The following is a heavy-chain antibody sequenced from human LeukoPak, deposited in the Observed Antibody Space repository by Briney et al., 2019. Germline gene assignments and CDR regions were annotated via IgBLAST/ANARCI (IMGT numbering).Heavy chain of an antibody. CDR2: ISSSSSYI. J-gene: IGHJ4*02. V-gene: IGHV3-21*01. CDR1: GFTFSSYS. D-gene: IGHD3-22*01. CDR3: ARDDHHYDSRAYAYSEYD. Sequence: GGSLRLSCAASGFTFSSYSMNWVRQAPGKGLEWVSSISSSSSYIYYADSVKGRFTISRDNAKNSLYLQMNSLRAEGTAVYYCARDDHHYDSRAYAYSEYDWGQGTLVTVSS.